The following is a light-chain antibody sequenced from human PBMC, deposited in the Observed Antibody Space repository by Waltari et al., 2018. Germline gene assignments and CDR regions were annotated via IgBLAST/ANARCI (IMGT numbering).Light chain of an antibody. Sequence: EIVMTQSPATLSVSPGERATLSCRASRSISSDLAWYPQKPGQAPRLLIYGASTRATGIPARFSGSGSGTEFTLTISSLQSEDFAVYYCQQYNNWPPYTFGQGTKLEIK. V-gene: IGKV3-15*01. CDR2: GAS. CDR3: QQYNNWPPYT. J-gene: IGKJ2*01. CDR1: RSISSD.